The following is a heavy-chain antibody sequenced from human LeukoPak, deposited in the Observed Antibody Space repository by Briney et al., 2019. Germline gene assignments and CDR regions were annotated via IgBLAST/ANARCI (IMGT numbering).Heavy chain of an antibody. Sequence: PSETLSLTCTASGGSISSYYWSWIRQPPGKGLEWIGYIYYSGSTNYNPSLKSRVTISVDTSKNQFSLKLSSVTAADTAVYYCARAIYGGNSGHYFDYWGQGTLVTVSS. CDR1: GGSISSYY. CDR2: IYYSGST. D-gene: IGHD4-23*01. J-gene: IGHJ4*02. V-gene: IGHV4-59*08. CDR3: ARAIYGGNSGHYFDY.